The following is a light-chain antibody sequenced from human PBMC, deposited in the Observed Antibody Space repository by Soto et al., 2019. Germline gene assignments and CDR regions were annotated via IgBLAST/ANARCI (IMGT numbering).Light chain of an antibody. Sequence: QSALTQPPSASGSPGQSVTISCTGTSSDVGGYNYVSWYQQHPGKAPKLIIYEVTKRPSGVPDRFSGSKSGNTASLTVSGLLAEDEANYYCSSHAGINNVVFGGGTKLTVL. CDR2: EVT. CDR1: SSDVGGYNY. CDR3: SSHAGINNVV. J-gene: IGLJ3*02. V-gene: IGLV2-8*01.